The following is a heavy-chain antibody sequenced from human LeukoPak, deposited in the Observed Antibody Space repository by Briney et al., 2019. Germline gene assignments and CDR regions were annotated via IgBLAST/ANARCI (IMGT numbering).Heavy chain of an antibody. CDR3: ARELEPRKDVTGMDV. D-gene: IGHD1-1*01. J-gene: IGHJ6*02. Sequence: ASVKVSCKASGYTFTGYYMHWVRQAPGQGPEWMGWINPNSGGTNYAQKFQGRVTMTRDTSISTAYMELGSLRSEDTAVYYCARELEPRKDVTGMDVWGQGTTVTVSS. V-gene: IGHV1-2*02. CDR2: INPNSGGT. CDR1: GYTFTGYY.